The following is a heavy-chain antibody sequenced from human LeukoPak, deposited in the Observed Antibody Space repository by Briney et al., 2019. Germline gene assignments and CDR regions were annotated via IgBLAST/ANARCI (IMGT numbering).Heavy chain of an antibody. V-gene: IGHV1-18*01. CDR2: ISAYNGNT. D-gene: IGHD3-9*01. J-gene: IGHJ4*02. CDR1: GDTFSSYG. Sequence: ASVNVSCKASGDTFSSYGISWVRQAPGQGLEWMGWISAYNGNTNYAQKLQGRGTMTTDTSTSTAYMELRSLRSDDTAVYYCARVRRDILAPLDYWGQGTLVTVSS. CDR3: ARVRRDILAPLDY.